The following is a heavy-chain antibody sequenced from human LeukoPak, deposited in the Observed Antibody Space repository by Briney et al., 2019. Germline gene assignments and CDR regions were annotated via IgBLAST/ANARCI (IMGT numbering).Heavy chain of an antibody. Sequence: GGSLRLSCAASGFTFSSYSMSWVRQAPGKGLEWVSSIRSSSSYIYYADSVKGRFTISRGNAKNSLYLQMNSLRAEDTAVYYCARVRESCSGGSCYPYFDYWGQGTLVTVSS. D-gene: IGHD2-15*01. J-gene: IGHJ4*02. V-gene: IGHV3-21*01. CDR3: ARVRESCSGGSCYPYFDY. CDR2: IRSSSSYI. CDR1: GFTFSSYS.